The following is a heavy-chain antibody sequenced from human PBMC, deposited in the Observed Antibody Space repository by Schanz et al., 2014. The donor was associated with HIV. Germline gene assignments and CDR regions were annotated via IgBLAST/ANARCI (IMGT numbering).Heavy chain of an antibody. V-gene: IGHV1-46*01. CDR3: AREYSTWDRHFDY. Sequence: QVQLVQSGAEVKKPGASVKVSCKASGYTFTNYFIHWVRQAPGQGLEWMGWINPGEGTTKYAQKFQGRVTMTRDTATSTVYMELSSLRSEDTAVYYCAREYSTWDRHFDYWGQGTLVTVSP. J-gene: IGHJ4*02. CDR1: GYTFTNYF. D-gene: IGHD5-18*01. CDR2: INPGEGTT.